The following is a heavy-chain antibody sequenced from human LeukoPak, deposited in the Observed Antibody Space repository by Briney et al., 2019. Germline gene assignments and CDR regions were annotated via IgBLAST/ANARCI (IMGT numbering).Heavy chain of an antibody. Sequence: GDSLRLSCAASGFTFTKYWMTWVRQAPGKGLEWVGNIKQDGSDKNYMDSVKGRFTISRDNTKNSVYLQMSSLIAEDTAVYYCAREVWGPEYWGQGTPVTVSS. CDR2: IKQDGSDK. CDR3: AREVWGPEY. D-gene: IGHD1-14*01. CDR1: GFTFTKYW. V-gene: IGHV3-7*01. J-gene: IGHJ4*02.